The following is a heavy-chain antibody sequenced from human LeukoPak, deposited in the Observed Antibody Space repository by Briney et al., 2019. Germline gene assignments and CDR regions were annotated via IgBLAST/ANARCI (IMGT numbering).Heavy chain of an antibody. CDR3: AADPPSSGWGRDAFDI. Sequence: SVKVSCKASGFTFTSSAVQWVRQARGQRLEWIGWILVGSGNTNYAQKFQERVTITRDMSTSTAYMELSSLRSEDTAVYYCAADPPSSGWGRDAFDIWGQGTMVTVSS. V-gene: IGHV1-58*01. CDR1: GFTFTSSA. CDR2: ILVGSGNT. J-gene: IGHJ3*02. D-gene: IGHD6-19*01.